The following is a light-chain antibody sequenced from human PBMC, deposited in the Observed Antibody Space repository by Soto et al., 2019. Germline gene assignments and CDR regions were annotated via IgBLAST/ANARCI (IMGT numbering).Light chain of an antibody. CDR1: QSVTNK. Sequence: MLTQSPAALTASLRERATLSCKASQSVTNKLAWYQQKPGQAPRLVIHSVSTRATGIPARFSGSGSGTEFTLTISSLQSEDFAVYYRQHYNNWPTTFGPGTKVDIK. V-gene: IGKV3-15*01. CDR2: SVS. J-gene: IGKJ3*01. CDR3: QHYNNWPTT.